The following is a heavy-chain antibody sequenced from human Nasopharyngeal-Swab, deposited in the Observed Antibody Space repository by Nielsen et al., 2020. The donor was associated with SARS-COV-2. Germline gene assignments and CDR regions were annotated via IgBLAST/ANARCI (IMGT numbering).Heavy chain of an antibody. J-gene: IGHJ6*02. V-gene: IGHV3-7*01. D-gene: IGHD2-15*01. CDR2: IKQDGSEK. CDR3: ARERPGWPRGLYYGMDV. Sequence: GESLKISCAASGFTFSSYWMSWVRQAPGKGLEWVANIKQDGSEKYYVDSVKGRFTISRDNAKNSLYLQMNSLRAEDTAVYYCARERPGWPRGLYYGMDVWGQGTTVTVSS. CDR1: GFTFSSYW.